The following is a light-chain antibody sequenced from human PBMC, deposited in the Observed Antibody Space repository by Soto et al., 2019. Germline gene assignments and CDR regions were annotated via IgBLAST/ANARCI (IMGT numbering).Light chain of an antibody. CDR3: QQYNNYPRT. CDR1: ESISGW. J-gene: IGKJ1*01. Sequence: VTITCRASESISGWLAWYQQQPGKAPKLLIYDASNLESGVPSRFSGSGSGTEFTLAISSLQPDDFATYYCQQYNNYPRTFGQGTKVDIK. V-gene: IGKV1-5*01. CDR2: DAS.